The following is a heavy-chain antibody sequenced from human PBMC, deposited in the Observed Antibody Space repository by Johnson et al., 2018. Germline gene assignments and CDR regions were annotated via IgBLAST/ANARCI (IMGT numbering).Heavy chain of an antibody. D-gene: IGHD1-26*01. J-gene: IGHJ1*01. CDR3: AKVESSGTFYGFFHH. CDR1: GFPFSTYT. V-gene: IGHV3-23*04. Sequence: EVQLVETGGGLVQPGGSLRLSCAGSGFPFSTYTMTWVRQAPGKGLEWVSAVSGRDGSTNYADSVKGRFITSRDNSKNTQYLQMDSLRAEDTAIYYCAKVESSGTFYGFFHHWGQGTLVTVSS. CDR2: VSGRDGST.